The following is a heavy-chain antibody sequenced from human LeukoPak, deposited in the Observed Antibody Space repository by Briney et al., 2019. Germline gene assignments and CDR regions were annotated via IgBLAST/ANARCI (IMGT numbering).Heavy chain of an antibody. CDR1: GFRFSDHA. J-gene: IGHJ4*02. CDR2: VAFDGINK. CDR3: ARDGEKTTICGCFDS. D-gene: IGHD5-24*01. Sequence: GRSLRLSCAASGFRFSDHAMHWVRQAPGKGLEWVAVVAFDGINKYYVESMKGRLTIPRDNSNNTLYLQMNSLRPEDTAVYYCARDGEKTTICGCFDSWGQGTLVTVPS. V-gene: IGHV3-30*01.